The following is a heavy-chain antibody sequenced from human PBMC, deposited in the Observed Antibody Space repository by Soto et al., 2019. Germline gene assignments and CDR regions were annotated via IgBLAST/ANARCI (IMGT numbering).Heavy chain of an antibody. J-gene: IGHJ5*02. D-gene: IGHD3-3*01. Sequence: PGGSLRLSCAASGFTFSSYAMSWVRQAPGKGLEWVSAISGSGGSTYYADSVKGRFTISRDNSKNTLYLQMNSLRAEDTAVYYCAKGLQYDFWSGTHPGYWFDPWGQGTLVTVSS. CDR3: AKGLQYDFWSGTHPGYWFDP. CDR1: GFTFSSYA. V-gene: IGHV3-23*01. CDR2: ISGSGGST.